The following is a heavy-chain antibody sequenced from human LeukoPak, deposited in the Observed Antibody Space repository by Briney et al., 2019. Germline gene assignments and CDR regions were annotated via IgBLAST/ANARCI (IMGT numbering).Heavy chain of an antibody. CDR1: GFTFSTVS. V-gene: IGHV3-48*01. J-gene: IGHJ3*02. D-gene: IGHD7-27*01. CDR3: AGDTAIVTGGAFDI. CDR2: ISTSTSTI. Sequence: LSCVASGFTFSTVSMNWVRQAPGRGLEWISYISTSTSTIYYTDSVKGRFTISRDNAKNSLYLQMNSLRAEDTAVYYCAGDTAIVTGGAFDIWGQGTMVTVSS.